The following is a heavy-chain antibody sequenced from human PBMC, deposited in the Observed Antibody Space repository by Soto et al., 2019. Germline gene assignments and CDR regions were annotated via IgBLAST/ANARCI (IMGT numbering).Heavy chain of an antibody. CDR3: ARGKPYYDILTAYYSNAFDI. CDR2: TRNKANSYTT. CDR1: TFSDHY. J-gene: IGHJ3*02. Sequence: TFSDHYMDWVRQAPGKGLEWVGRTRNKANSYTTEYAASVKGRFTISRDDSKNSLYLQMNSLKTEDTAVYYCARGKPYYDILTAYYSNAFDIWGQGTMVTVSS. V-gene: IGHV3-72*01. D-gene: IGHD3-9*01.